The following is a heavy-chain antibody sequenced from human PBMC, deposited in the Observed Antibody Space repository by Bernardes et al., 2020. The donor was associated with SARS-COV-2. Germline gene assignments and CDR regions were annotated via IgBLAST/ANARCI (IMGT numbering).Heavy chain of an antibody. CDR2: IWYDGSNK. CDR3: ARGWGAGVRLGGEGGFDV. Sequence: GGSLRLSCAASGFTFSSYGMHWVRQAPGKGLEWVAVIWYDGSNKYYADSVKGRFTITRDNAKNSLYLDMNSLRAEDTAVYYCARGWGAGVRLGGEGGFDVWGQGTTVTVSS. J-gene: IGHJ6*02. D-gene: IGHD3-16*01. V-gene: IGHV3-33*01. CDR1: GFTFSSYG.